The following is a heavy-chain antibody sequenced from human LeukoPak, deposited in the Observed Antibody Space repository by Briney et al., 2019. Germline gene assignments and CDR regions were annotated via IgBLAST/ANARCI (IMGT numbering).Heavy chain of an antibody. J-gene: IGHJ4*02. CDR3: ARVGGITMVDY. CDR1: GGSISSSSYY. Sequence: SETLSLTCTVSGGSISSSSYYWGWIRQHPGKGLEWLGYIYYSGSTYYNPSLKSRVTISVDTSKNQFSLKLSSVTAADTAVYYCARVGGITMVDYWGQGTLVTVSS. D-gene: IGHD3-10*01. CDR2: IYYSGST. V-gene: IGHV4-31*03.